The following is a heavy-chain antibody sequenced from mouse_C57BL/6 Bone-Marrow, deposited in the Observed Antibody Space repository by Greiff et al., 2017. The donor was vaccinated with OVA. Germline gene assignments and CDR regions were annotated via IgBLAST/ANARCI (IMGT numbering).Heavy chain of an antibody. Sequence: VQLQQSGAELARPGASVKLSCKASGYTFTSYGISWVKQSTGQGLEWIGEIYPRSGNTYYNEKFKGKATLTADKSSSTAYMELRSLTSEDSAVYFCARSNYGAGYFDVWGTGTTVTVSS. CDR3: ARSNYGAGYFDV. CDR2: IYPRSGNT. V-gene: IGHV1-81*01. D-gene: IGHD1-1*01. CDR1: GYTFTSYG. J-gene: IGHJ1*03.